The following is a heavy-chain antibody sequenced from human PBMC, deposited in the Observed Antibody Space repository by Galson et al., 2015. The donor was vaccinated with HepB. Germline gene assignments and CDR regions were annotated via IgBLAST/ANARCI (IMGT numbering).Heavy chain of an antibody. CDR3: ARAGPGSSSWYWGYYFDY. CDR2: INPNSDGT. D-gene: IGHD6-13*01. J-gene: IGHJ4*02. V-gene: IGHV1-2*04. CDR1: GYTFTGYY. Sequence: SVKVSCKASGYTFTGYYMHWVRQAPGQGLEWMGWINPNSDGTNYAQKFQGWVTMTRDTSISTAYMELSRLRSDDTAVYYCARAGPGSSSWYWGYYFDYWGQGTLVTVSS.